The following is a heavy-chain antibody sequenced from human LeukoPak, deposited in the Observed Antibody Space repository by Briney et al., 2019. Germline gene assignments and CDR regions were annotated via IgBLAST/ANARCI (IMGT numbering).Heavy chain of an antibody. V-gene: IGHV4-34*01. D-gene: IGHD3-3*01. CDR3: ARGLGYYDFWSGYSNWFDP. J-gene: IGHJ5*02. Sequence: PSETLSLTCAVYGGSFSGYYWSWIRQPPGKGLEWIGEINHSGSTNYNPSLKSRVTISVDTSRNQFSLKLSSVTAADTAVYYCARGLGYYDFWSGYSNWFDPWGQGTLVTVSS. CDR1: GGSFSGYY. CDR2: INHSGST.